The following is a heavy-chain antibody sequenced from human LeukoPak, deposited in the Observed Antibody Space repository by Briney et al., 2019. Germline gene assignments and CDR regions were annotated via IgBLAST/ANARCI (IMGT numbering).Heavy chain of an antibody. J-gene: IGHJ4*02. CDR2: IIPIFGTA. V-gene: IGHV1-69*06. D-gene: IGHD3-9*01. CDR1: GGTFSSYA. Sequence: GASVKVSCKASGGTFSSYAISWVRQAPGQGLEWMGGIIPIFGTANYAQKFQGRVTITADKSTSTAYMELSSLRSEDTAVYYCARAWEDYDILTGYYDYWGQGTLVTVSS. CDR3: ARAWEDYDILTGYYDY.